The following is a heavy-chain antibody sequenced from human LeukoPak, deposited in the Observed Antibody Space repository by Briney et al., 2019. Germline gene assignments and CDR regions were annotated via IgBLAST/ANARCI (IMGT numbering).Heavy chain of an antibody. CDR2: ITSSSRYI. Sequence: GGSLRLSCAASGLTFSSFGMNWVRQAPGKGLEWVSSITSSSRYIYYADSVRGRFTISRDNAKSSLYLQMNSLRAEDTAVYYCARDPYSGSYGDYYYYYMDVWGKGTTVTISS. CDR1: GLTFSSFG. D-gene: IGHD1-26*01. CDR3: ARDPYSGSYGDYYYYYMDV. V-gene: IGHV3-21*01. J-gene: IGHJ6*03.